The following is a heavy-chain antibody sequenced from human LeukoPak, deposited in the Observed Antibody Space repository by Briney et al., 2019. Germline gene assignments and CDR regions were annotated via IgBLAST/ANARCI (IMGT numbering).Heavy chain of an antibody. CDR1: GFTFSDFY. Sequence: GGSLRLSCAASGFTFSDFYMSWVRQAPGKGLEWVSLIYVSGDTYYTDSVKGRFTISRDTSENTLYLQMNSLRVEDTAVYYCARDRLQYFDYWGQGTLVTVSS. D-gene: IGHD3-16*01. CDR3: ARDRLQYFDY. J-gene: IGHJ4*02. CDR2: IYVSGDT. V-gene: IGHV3-53*01.